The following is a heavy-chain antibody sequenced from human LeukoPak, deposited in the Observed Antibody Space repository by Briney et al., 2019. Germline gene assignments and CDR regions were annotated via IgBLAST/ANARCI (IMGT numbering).Heavy chain of an antibody. CDR2: ISWNSGSI. CDR3: AKDTYYDILTASPNY. J-gene: IGHJ4*02. Sequence: GGSLRLSCAASGFTFSSYAVSWVRQSPGKGLEWVSGISWNSGSIGYADSVKGRFTISRDNAKNSLYLQMNSLRAEDTALYYCAKDTYYDILTASPNYWGQGTLVTVSS. CDR1: GFTFSSYA. D-gene: IGHD3-9*01. V-gene: IGHV3-9*01.